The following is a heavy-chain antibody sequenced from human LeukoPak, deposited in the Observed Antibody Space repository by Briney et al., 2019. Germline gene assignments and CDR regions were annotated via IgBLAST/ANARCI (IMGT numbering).Heavy chain of an antibody. V-gene: IGHV1-46*01. J-gene: IGHJ5*02. CDR1: GYTFTSYY. D-gene: IGHD7-27*01. CDR2: INPSGGST. CDR3: ARSVFRNPGDFDP. Sequence: ASVKVSCKASGYTFTSYYMHWVRQAPGQGLEWMGIINPSGGSTSYAQKFQGRVTMTRDTSTSTVYMELSSLRSEDPAVYYCARSVFRNPGDFDPWGQGTLVTVSS.